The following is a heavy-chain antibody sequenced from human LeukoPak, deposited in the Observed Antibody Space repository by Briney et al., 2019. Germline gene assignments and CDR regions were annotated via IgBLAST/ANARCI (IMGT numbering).Heavy chain of an antibody. D-gene: IGHD2-2*01. CDR1: GFTFDDYA. V-gene: IGHV3-9*01. J-gene: IGHJ4*02. CDR3: ARGAGYCSSTNCHLWFDY. CDR2: ISWNSGSI. Sequence: PGGSLRLSCAASGFTFDDYAMHWVRQAPGKGLEWVSGISWNSGSIGYADSVKGRFTISRDNAKNSLYLQMNSLRAEDTAVYYCARGAGYCSSTNCHLWFDYWGQGALVTVSS.